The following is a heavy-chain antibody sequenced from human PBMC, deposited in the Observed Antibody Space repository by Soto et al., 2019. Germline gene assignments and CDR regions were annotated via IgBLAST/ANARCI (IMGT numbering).Heavy chain of an antibody. V-gene: IGHV5-51*01. CDR3: ARGSSGFYDY. D-gene: IGHD6-19*01. Sequence: GESLKISCNGSGYSFANYCIAWVRQVPGKGLEWMGIFYSGDSDTRYSPSFQGQVVISGDKSINTAYLQWTSLKASDTAMYYCARGSSGFYDYWGQGTLVTVSS. CDR1: GYSFANYC. CDR2: FYSGDSDT. J-gene: IGHJ4*02.